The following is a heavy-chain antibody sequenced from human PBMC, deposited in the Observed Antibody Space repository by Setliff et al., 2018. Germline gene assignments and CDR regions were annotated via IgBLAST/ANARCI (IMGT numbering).Heavy chain of an antibody. CDR3: STLTTVTTSPL. J-gene: IGHJ4*02. D-gene: IGHD4-17*01. CDR2: VKSKTDGGTT. CDR1: GLSFSNVW. V-gene: IGHV3-15*01. Sequence: PGGSLRLTCAASGLSFSNVWMNWVRQAPGKGLEWVGLVKSKTDGGTTYYAAPVKGRFTISRDDSKNTLYLQMNSLGTEDTAVYYCSTLTTVTTSPLWGQGTLVTVSS.